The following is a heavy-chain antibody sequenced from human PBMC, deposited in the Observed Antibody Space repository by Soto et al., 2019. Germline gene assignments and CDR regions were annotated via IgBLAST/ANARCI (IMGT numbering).Heavy chain of an antibody. D-gene: IGHD2-2*01. Sequence: ASVKVSCKASGYTLTSYYFHWVRQAPGQGSEWMGIINPSGGITNDAQKFQDRVTMTSDTSTSTVYMELSSLRSEDTAVYYCARGISTTRYYYYYGMDVWGQGTTVTVSS. V-gene: IGHV1-46*01. CDR1: GYTLTSYY. J-gene: IGHJ6*02. CDR3: ARGISTTRYYYYYGMDV. CDR2: INPSGGIT.